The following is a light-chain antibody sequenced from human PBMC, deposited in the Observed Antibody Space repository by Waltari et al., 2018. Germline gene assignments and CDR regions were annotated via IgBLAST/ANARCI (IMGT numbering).Light chain of an antibody. CDR1: SSDVGSYNL. CDR3: SSYAGSNTLV. V-gene: IGLV2-23*02. CDR2: EVT. Sequence: QSALTQPASVSGSPGQSITISCTGTSSDVGSYNLVSWYQQHPGKAPKLMIYEVTKRPSGCSSRFSGSKSGNTASLTISGLQAEDEADYYCSSYAGSNTLVFGGGTKLTVL. J-gene: IGLJ3*02.